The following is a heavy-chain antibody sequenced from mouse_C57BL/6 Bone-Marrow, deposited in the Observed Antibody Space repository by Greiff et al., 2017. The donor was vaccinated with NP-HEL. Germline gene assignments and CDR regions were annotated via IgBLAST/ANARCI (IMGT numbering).Heavy chain of an antibody. CDR1: GFNIKDDY. Sequence: VQLQQSGAELVRPGASVKLSCTVSGFNIKDDYMHWVKQRPEQGLEWIGWIDPENGDPESASKFQGTATITADTSSNTAYLQLSSLTSEDTAVYYCTTGGSSPYAMDYWGQGTSVTVSS. V-gene: IGHV14-4*01. J-gene: IGHJ4*01. CDR2: IDPENGDP. CDR3: TTGGSSPYAMDY. D-gene: IGHD1-1*01.